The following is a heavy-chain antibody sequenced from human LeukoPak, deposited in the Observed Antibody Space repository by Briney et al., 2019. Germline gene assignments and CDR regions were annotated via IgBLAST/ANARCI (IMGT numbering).Heavy chain of an antibody. CDR3: ARVVPSWGYDSSGYYVAASSYFDY. J-gene: IGHJ4*02. Sequence: QSGGSLRLSCAASGFTFSSYGMHWVRQAPGKGLEWVAFIRYDGSNKYYADSVKGRFTISRDNSKNTLYLQMNSLRAEDTAVYYCARVVPSWGYDSSGYYVAASSYFDYWGQGTLVTISS. V-gene: IGHV3-30*02. CDR2: IRYDGSNK. D-gene: IGHD3-22*01. CDR1: GFTFSSYG.